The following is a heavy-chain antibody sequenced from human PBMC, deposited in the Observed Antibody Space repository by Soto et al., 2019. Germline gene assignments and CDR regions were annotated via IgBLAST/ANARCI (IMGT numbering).Heavy chain of an antibody. J-gene: IGHJ6*02. CDR3: AKDCSSTSCYFAMDV. V-gene: IGHV3-23*01. Sequence: PGGSLRLSCAASGFTFSSYAMSWVRQAPGKGLEWVSAISGSGGSTYYADSVKGRFTISRDNSKNTLYLQMNSLRAEDTAVYYCAKDCSSTSCYFAMDVWGQGTTVTVSS. CDR2: ISGSGGST. CDR1: GFTFSSYA. D-gene: IGHD2-2*01.